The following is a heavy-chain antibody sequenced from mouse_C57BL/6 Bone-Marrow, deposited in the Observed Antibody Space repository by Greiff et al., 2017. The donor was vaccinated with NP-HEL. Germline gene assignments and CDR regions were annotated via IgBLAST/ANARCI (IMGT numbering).Heavy chain of an antibody. CDR2: IYPRSGNT. V-gene: IGHV1-81*01. D-gene: IGHD2-1*01. CDR3: ARRVYYGPLDY. J-gene: IGHJ2*01. Sequence: VQGVESGAELARPGASVKLSCKASGYTFTSYGISWVKQRTGQGLEWIGEIYPRSGNTYYNEKFKGKATLTADKSSSTAYMELRSLTSEDSAVYFCARRVYYGPLDYWGQGTTLTVSS. CDR1: GYTFTSYG.